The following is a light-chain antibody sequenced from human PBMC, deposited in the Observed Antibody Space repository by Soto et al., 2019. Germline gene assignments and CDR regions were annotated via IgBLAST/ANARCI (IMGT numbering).Light chain of an antibody. V-gene: IGLV2-14*01. CDR2: DVN. Sequence: QSVLTQPASVSGSPGQSITISCTGTSSDVGRYNYVSWYRQHPGTAPKLIISDVNSRPSGISNRFSGSKSGNTASLTISGLQAEDEAYYYCQSYDSSLSGSVFGGGTKLTVL. CDR3: QSYDSSLSGSV. J-gene: IGLJ2*01. CDR1: SSDVGRYNY.